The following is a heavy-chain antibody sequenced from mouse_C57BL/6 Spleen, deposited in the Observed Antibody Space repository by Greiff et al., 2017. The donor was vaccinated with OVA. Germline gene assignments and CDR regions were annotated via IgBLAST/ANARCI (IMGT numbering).Heavy chain of an antibody. CDR3: TRVYDYDGFAY. CDR1: GFTFSSYA. CDR2: ISSGGDYI. D-gene: IGHD2-4*01. J-gene: IGHJ3*01. Sequence: EVQLVESGEGLVKPGGSLKLSCAASGFTFSSYAMSWVRQTPEKRLEWVAYISSGGDYIYYADTVKGRFTISRDNARNPLYLQMSSLKSEDTAMYYCTRVYDYDGFAYWGQGTLVTVSA. V-gene: IGHV5-9-1*02.